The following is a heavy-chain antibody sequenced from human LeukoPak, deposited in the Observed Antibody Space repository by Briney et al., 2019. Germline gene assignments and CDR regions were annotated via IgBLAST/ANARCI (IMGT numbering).Heavy chain of an antibody. D-gene: IGHD3-10*01. CDR1: GGSISSGGYY. CDR2: IYYSGST. CDR3: ARDRVRGAPSGFDY. Sequence: PSQTLSLTCTVSGGSISSGGYYWSWIRQHPGKGLEWIGYIYYSGSTYYNPSLKSRVTISVDTSKNQFSLKLSSVTAADTAVYYCARDRVRGAPSGFDYWGQGTLVTVSS. J-gene: IGHJ4*02. V-gene: IGHV4-31*03.